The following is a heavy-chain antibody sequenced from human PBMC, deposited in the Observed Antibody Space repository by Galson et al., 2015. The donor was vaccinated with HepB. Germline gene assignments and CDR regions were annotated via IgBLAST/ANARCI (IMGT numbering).Heavy chain of an antibody. CDR3: ARGRPGTFTVLGN. V-gene: IGHV3-30-3*01. CDR2: VSYDGSNQ. CDR1: GFRISNFA. J-gene: IGHJ4*02. Sequence: SLRLSCAASGFRISNFAMHWVRQAPGKGLEWVSMVSYDGSNQFYIESVRGRFTISRDDAKNTLYLQLNSLRAEDTAIYYCARGRPGTFTVLGNWGQGTLVTVSS. D-gene: IGHD1-1*01.